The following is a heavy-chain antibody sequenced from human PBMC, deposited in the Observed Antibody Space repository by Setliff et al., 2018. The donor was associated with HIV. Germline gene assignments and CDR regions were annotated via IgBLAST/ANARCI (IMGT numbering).Heavy chain of an antibody. D-gene: IGHD2-8*01. CDR1: GYSFTTYW. V-gene: IGHV5-51*01. Sequence: GESLKISCKGSGYSFTTYWIAWVRQMPGEGLEWMGIINPGDSETRYSPSFEGQVIISADKSISTAYLQWSSLKASDTAMYYCATLQPDAVDVWGQGTTVTVSS. CDR2: INPGDSET. J-gene: IGHJ6*02. CDR3: ATLQPDAVDV.